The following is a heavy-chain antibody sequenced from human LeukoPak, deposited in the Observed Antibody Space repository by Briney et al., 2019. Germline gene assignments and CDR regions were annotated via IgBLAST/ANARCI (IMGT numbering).Heavy chain of an antibody. V-gene: IGHV3-23*01. CDR1: GFTFNTYA. Sequence: GALRLSFTASGFTFNTYAMTWGRPAPGKGVGGVSSISGSGDSTYYADSVKGRFTISRDNSKNTLYLQMNSLRADDTALYHCARDSGSYLQPTDYWGQGTLVTVSS. CDR2: ISGSGDST. D-gene: IGHD1-26*01. J-gene: IGHJ4*02. CDR3: ARDSGSYLQPTDY.